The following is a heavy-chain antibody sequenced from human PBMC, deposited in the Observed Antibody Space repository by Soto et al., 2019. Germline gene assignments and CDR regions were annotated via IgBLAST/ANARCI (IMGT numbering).Heavy chain of an antibody. Sequence: ASVKVSCKASGGTLSNYAISWMRQAPGQGLEWMGGIIPIFGTANYAQKFQGRVTITADESTSTAYMELSSLRSEDTAVYYCAREKPPYYYYYGMDVWGQGTTVTVSS. CDR3: AREKPPYYYYYGMDV. CDR1: GGTLSNYA. J-gene: IGHJ6*02. V-gene: IGHV1-69*13. CDR2: IIPIFGTA.